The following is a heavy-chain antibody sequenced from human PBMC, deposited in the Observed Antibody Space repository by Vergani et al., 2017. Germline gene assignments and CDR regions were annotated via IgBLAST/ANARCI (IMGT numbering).Heavy chain of an antibody. V-gene: IGHV3-7*01. J-gene: IGHJ6*02. CDR3: VRVPLIRRGSGNYGINNYHGMDV. D-gene: IGHD3-10*01. Sequence: EGQLVESGGDWVQRGGSLRLSCAASGFISSSYWMSWVRQAPGKRLEWVANVNQDGSEKYYVDSVRGRFTISRANAKNSIYLQMNILRDEDTAVYFCVRVPLIRRGSGNYGINNYHGMDVWGQGTTVIVSS. CDR1: GFISSSYW. CDR2: VNQDGSEK.